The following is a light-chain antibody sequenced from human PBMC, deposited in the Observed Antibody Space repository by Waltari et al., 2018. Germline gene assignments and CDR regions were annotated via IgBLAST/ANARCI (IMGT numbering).Light chain of an antibody. CDR3: HQYGRSPPGP. Sequence: EIVLTQSPGTLSFSPVERATLSCRASPRISSRSLAWYQQNPGQAPRPLIHGASIRATDSPARFGGSGSGTDGTLSISGLEPQACAVYYCHQYGRSPPGPFAQGTKVEVK. CDR2: GAS. J-gene: IGKJ1*01. V-gene: IGKV3-20*01. CDR1: PRISSRS.